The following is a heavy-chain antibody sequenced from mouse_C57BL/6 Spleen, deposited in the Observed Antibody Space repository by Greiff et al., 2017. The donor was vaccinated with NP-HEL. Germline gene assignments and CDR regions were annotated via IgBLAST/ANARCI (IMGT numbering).Heavy chain of an antibody. J-gene: IGHJ2*01. CDR3: ARLLWYPSSYFDY. V-gene: IGHV1-82*01. CDR1: GYAFSSSW. CDR2: IYPGDGDT. Sequence: QVQLQQSGPELVKPGASVKISCKASGYAFSSSWMNWVKQRPGKGLEWIGRIYPGDGDTNYNGKFKGKATLTADKSSSTAYMQLSSLTSEDSAVYFCARLLWYPSSYFDYWGQGTTLTVSS. D-gene: IGHD2-1*01.